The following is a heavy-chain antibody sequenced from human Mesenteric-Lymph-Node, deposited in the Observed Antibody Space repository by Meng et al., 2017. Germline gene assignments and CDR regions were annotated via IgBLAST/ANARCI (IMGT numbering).Heavy chain of an antibody. D-gene: IGHD3-22*01. CDR2: IIPIFGTA. J-gene: IGHJ4*02. CDR3: ATRHYYDSSGYLYYFDY. CDR1: GGTFSSYA. V-gene: IGHV1-69*05. Sequence: SVKVSCKASGGTFSSYAISWVRQAPGQGLEWMGGIIPIFGTANYAQKFQGRVTITTDESTSTAYMELSSLRSEDTAVYYCATRHYYDSSGYLYYFDYWGQGTLVTVSS.